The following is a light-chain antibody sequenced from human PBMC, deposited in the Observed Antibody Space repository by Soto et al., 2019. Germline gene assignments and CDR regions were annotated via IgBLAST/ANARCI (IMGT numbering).Light chain of an antibody. V-gene: IGKV3-20*01. CDR1: QSVSSSY. CDR3: QQYGSSPLT. J-gene: IGKJ4*01. CDR2: GAS. Sequence: EIVLTQSPGTLSLSPGERATLSCRASQSVSSSYLDWYQQKPGQAPRLLIDGASSRATGIPDRFSGSGSGTDFTLTISRLEPEYFAVYYCQQYGSSPLTFGGGTKVEIK.